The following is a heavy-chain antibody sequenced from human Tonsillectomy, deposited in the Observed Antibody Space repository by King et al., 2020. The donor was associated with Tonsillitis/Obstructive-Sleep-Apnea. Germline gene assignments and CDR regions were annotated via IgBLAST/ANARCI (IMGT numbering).Heavy chain of an antibody. CDR3: ARDRSDYDSSGYYYNYFDY. Sequence: QLVQSGAEVKKPGSSVKVSCKASGGTFSSYAISWVRQAPGQGLEWMGGIIPIFGIASTAPKFQGRVTITADKSTNTAYMELSSLRSEDTAVYYCARDRSDYDSSGYYYNYFDYWGQGTLLTVSS. CDR2: IIPIFGIA. CDR1: GGTFSSYA. V-gene: IGHV1-69*10. D-gene: IGHD3-22*01. J-gene: IGHJ4*02.